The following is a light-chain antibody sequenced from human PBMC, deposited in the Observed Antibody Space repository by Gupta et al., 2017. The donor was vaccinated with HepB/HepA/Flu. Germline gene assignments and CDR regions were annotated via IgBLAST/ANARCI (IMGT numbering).Light chain of an antibody. CDR3: HSADITNTYVV. CDR2: KDS. CDR1: ALPKQF. J-gene: IGLJ2*01. Sequence: SYELTQPPSVSVSPGQTARITCSGDALPKQFAYWYQQKPGQAPVVVMYKDSERPSGIPERFSGSSSGTTVTLTINGVQAEDEADYYCHSADITNTYVVFGGGTKLTVL. V-gene: IGLV3-25*03.